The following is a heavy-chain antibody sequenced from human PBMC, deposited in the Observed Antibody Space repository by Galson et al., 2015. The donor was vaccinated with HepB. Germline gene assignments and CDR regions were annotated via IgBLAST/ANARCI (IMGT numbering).Heavy chain of an antibody. CDR2: INSDEITT. CDR1: GFTFNNYW. CDR3: ARVAGGSSGYNYFVPEFYFDF. D-gene: IGHD3-22*01. V-gene: IGHV3-74*01. J-gene: IGHJ4*02. Sequence: SLRLSCAASGFTFNNYWMHWVRQGPGKGLVWLSRINSDEITTSYADSVKGRFTISRDNAKNTLYLQMNSLRAEDTAVYYCARVAGGSSGYNYFVPEFYFDFWGQGTLVTVSS.